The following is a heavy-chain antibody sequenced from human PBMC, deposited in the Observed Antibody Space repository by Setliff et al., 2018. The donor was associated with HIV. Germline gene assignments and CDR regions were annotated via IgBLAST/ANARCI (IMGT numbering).Heavy chain of an antibody. D-gene: IGHD5-12*01. CDR2: IRSKAYGGTT. Sequence: GGSLRLSCTASGFTFGDYAMNWVRQAPGKGLEWVGFIRSKAYGGTTEYAASAKGRFTISRDDSKSIAYLQMNSLKAEDTAIYYCTRDRVATTSLLYYFDYWGQGILVTVS. CDR3: TRDRVATTSLLYYFDY. CDR1: GFTFGDYA. J-gene: IGHJ4*02. V-gene: IGHV3-49*04.